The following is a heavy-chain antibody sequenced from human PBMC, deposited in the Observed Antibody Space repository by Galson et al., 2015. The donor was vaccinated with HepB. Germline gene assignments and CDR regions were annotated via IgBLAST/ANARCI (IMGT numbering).Heavy chain of an antibody. CDR2: ININTNYK. D-gene: IGHD6-13*01. J-gene: IGHJ1*01. CDR1: GFTFSSYN. Sequence: SLRLSCAGSGFTFSSYNMNWVRQAPGKGLEWASSININTNYKYYADSVKGRFTISRDNAKNSLYLQMNSLTAEDTAIYYCARDRPPGIAAAGSFQHWGQGTLVTVSS. V-gene: IGHV3-21*01. CDR3: ARDRPPGIAAAGSFQH.